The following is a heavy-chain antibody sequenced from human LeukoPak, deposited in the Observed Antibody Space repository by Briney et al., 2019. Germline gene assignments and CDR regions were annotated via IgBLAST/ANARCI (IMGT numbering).Heavy chain of an antibody. D-gene: IGHD6-19*01. CDR2: IIPIFGTA. CDR1: GGTFSIYA. V-gene: IGHV1-69*01. CDR3: ARDRIAVAGNSAFDY. J-gene: IGHJ4*02. Sequence: SVKVSCKASGGTFSIYAISWVRQAPGQGLEWMGGIIPIFGTANYAQKFQGRVTITADESTSTAYMELSSLRSEDTAVYYCARDRIAVAGNSAFDYGGQGTLVTVSS.